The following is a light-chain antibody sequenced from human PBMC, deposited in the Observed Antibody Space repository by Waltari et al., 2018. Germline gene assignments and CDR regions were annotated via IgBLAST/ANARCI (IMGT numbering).Light chain of an antibody. Sequence: DIQMTQSPSSLSASVGDRVTITCRASQNITRFLNWHQQRPGQAPKVLISGASSLQSGVPSRFSGSGSGTDFTLTISSLQPEDFAAYYCQQTYSTPYTFGQGTKLEIK. V-gene: IGKV1-39*01. J-gene: IGKJ2*01. CDR2: GAS. CDR3: QQTYSTPYT. CDR1: QNITRF.